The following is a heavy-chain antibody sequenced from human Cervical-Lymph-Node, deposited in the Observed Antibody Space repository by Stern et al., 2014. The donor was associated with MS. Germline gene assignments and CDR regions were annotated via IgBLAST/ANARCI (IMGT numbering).Heavy chain of an antibody. Sequence: QVQLVQSGAEVKKPGASVKISCKVSGYTLSELSMHWVRQAPGKGPEWMGGFDPEPGEIIYGQQFQGRVTMTEYTATDTAFMESSSLRSEDTAVYYCTTGRNIVATILFDYWGQGTLVTVSS. J-gene: IGHJ4*02. CDR1: GYTLSELS. CDR2: FDPEPGEI. CDR3: TTGRNIVATILFDY. D-gene: IGHD5-12*01. V-gene: IGHV1-24*01.